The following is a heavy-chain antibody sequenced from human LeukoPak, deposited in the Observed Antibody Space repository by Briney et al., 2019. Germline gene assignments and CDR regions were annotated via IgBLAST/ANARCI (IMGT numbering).Heavy chain of an antibody. D-gene: IGHD4-23*01. Sequence: SVKVSCKASGGTFSSYAISWVRQAPGQGLEWMGGIIPIFGTANYAQKFQGRVTITADESTSTAYMELSSLRSEDTAVYYCARTSVVHYGMDVWGQGTTVTVSS. CDR1: GGTFSSYA. CDR2: IIPIFGTA. J-gene: IGHJ6*02. V-gene: IGHV1-69*01. CDR3: ARTSVVHYGMDV.